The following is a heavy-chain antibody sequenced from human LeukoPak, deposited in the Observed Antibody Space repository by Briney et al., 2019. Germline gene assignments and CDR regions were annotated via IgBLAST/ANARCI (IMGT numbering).Heavy chain of an antibody. CDR3: ASLFGDSEPDY. Sequence: PSETLSLTCAVYGGSFSGYYWSWIRQPPGKGLEWIGEINHSGSPNYNPSPKSRVTISVDTSKNQFSLKLSSVTAADTAVYYCASLFGDSEPDYWGQGTLVTVSS. V-gene: IGHV4-34*01. CDR1: GGSFSGYY. J-gene: IGHJ4*02. CDR2: INHSGSP. D-gene: IGHD2-21*02.